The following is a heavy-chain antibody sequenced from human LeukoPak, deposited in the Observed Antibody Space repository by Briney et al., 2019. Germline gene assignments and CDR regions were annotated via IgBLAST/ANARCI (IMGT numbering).Heavy chain of an antibody. V-gene: IGHV3-48*03. Sequence: GGSLRLSCSASGFTFSSFEMDWVRQAPGKGLEWISYMSSRDNTRYYAESVRGRFTMSKDNAKNSLYLQMNSLRAEDTAVYYCARIGASSRYEDYWGQGTLVTVSS. D-gene: IGHD6-13*01. J-gene: IGHJ4*02. CDR3: ARIGASSRYEDY. CDR1: GFTFSSFE. CDR2: MSSRDNTR.